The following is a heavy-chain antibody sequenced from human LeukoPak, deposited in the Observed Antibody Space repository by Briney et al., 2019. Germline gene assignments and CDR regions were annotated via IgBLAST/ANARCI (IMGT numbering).Heavy chain of an antibody. CDR3: AKASGYSSGWYY. V-gene: IGHV3-23*01. J-gene: IGHJ4*02. CDR1: GFTFSSYG. Sequence: QPGGSLRLSCAASGFTFSSYGMSWVRQAPGKGLERVSAISGSGGSTYYADSVKGRFTISRDNSKNTLYLQMNSLRAEDTAVYYCAKASGYSSGWYYWGQGTLVTVSS. CDR2: ISGSGGST. D-gene: IGHD6-19*01.